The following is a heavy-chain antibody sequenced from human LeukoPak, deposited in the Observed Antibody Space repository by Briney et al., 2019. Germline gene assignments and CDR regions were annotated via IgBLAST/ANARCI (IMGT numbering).Heavy chain of an antibody. V-gene: IGHV1-69*13. D-gene: IGHD3-3*01. Sequence: VASVKVSCKASGGTFSSYAISWVRQAPGQGLEWMGGIIPIFGTANYAQKFQGRVTITADESTSTAYMELSSLRSEDTAVYYCARPDYDFWSGYNNWFDPWGQGTLVTVSS. CDR3: ARPDYDFWSGYNNWFDP. CDR2: IIPIFGTA. J-gene: IGHJ5*02. CDR1: GGTFSSYA.